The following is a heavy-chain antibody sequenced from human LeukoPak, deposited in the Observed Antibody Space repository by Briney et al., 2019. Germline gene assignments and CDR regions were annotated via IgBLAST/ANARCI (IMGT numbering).Heavy chain of an antibody. CDR1: GGSITSTNY. Sequence: SGTLSLTCGVSGGSITSTNYWTWVRQPPGKGLEWIGEVNLQGSTNYNPSLMGRVAISVDMSENHISLQLTSVTAADTAVCYCAREGGPYRPLDYSGQGTLVTVSS. V-gene: IGHV4-4*02. CDR2: VNLQGST. CDR3: AREGGPYRPLDY. J-gene: IGHJ4*02.